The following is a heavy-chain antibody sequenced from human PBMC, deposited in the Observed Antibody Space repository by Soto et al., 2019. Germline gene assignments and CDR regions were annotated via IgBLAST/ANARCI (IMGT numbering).Heavy chain of an antibody. Sequence: QITLKESGPTLVKPTQTLTLTCTFSGFSLSTRGVGVGWIRQPPGKALEWLALIYWDDDKRYSPSLKKRLTVTRDTSKNQLVLKLSSMDSVDTVTYCCAHTRWYDGSGYSHFDFWAQGTLVTVPS. J-gene: IGHJ4*02. CDR3: AHTRWYDGSGYSHFDF. D-gene: IGHD3-22*01. V-gene: IGHV2-5*02. CDR2: IYWDDDK. CDR1: GFSLSTRGVG.